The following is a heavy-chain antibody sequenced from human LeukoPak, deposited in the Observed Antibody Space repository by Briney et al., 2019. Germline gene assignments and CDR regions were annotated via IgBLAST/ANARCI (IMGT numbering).Heavy chain of an antibody. V-gene: IGHV3-23*01. CDR1: GFNFRDAA. CDR3: AKDIQLST. CDR2: ISFSGDNS. J-gene: IGHJ3*01. D-gene: IGHD5-24*01. Sequence: GGSLRLSCAASGFNFRDAAMTWVRQTPGKGLEWVSLISFSGDNSYYADSVKGRFTISRDNSKNTLSLQMNSLRVEDTAIYYCAKDIQLSTWGLGTMVTVSS.